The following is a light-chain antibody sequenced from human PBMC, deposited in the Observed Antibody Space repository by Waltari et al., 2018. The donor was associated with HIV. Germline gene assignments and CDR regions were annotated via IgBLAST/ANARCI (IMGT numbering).Light chain of an antibody. CDR1: QSFSTN. J-gene: IGKJ1*01. V-gene: IGKV3-15*01. CDR2: DAS. Sequence: EIVMPQSPATLPVSPGGRATLSCSANQSFSTNLALYQQKPGQAPRLLISDASSTATGVPARFSGSASGTEFTLTISNLQSEDFAVYYCQQYHNWPPWTFGQGTKVEIK. CDR3: QQYHNWPPWT.